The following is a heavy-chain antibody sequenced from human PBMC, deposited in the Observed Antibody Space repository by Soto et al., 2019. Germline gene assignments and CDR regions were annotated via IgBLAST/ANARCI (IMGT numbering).Heavy chain of an antibody. CDR2: IFYSGTA. D-gene: IGHD6-19*01. CDR3: ARGLSVNTFDF. CDR1: GGSISSGGHY. Sequence: QVQLQESGPGLVKPSQSLSLTCDVSGGSISSGGHYWTWIRQHPGQGLEWIGYIFYSGTAYYSPSLKSRVIISRDTSKNQLSLKVTSVTAADTAVYYCARGLSVNTFDFGGQGALVTV. V-gene: IGHV4-31*11. J-gene: IGHJ4*02.